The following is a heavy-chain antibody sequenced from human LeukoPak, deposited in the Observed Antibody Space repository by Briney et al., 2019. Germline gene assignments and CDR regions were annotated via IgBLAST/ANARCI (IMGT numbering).Heavy chain of an antibody. CDR3: ARWGIGGSWFDP. Sequence: SETLSLTCTVSGYSISSGSYWGWIRQPPGNRLEWIGSIYHSESTSYTPSLTSRVTISVDTSKHQFSLKLSSVTAADTAVYYCARWGIGGSWFDPWGQGTLVTVSS. CDR1: GYSISSGSY. D-gene: IGHD3-16*01. J-gene: IGHJ5*02. V-gene: IGHV4-38-2*02. CDR2: IYHSEST.